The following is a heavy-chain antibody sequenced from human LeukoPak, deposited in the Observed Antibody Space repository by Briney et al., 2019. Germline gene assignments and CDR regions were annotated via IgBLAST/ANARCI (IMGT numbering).Heavy chain of an antibody. V-gene: IGHV4-61*01. J-gene: IGHJ4*02. CDR1: GGSISSGSYY. CDR3: ARDGSSGWYDY. CDR2: IYYSGST. D-gene: IGHD6-19*01. Sequence: SETLSLTCTVSGGSISSGSYYWSWIRQPPGKGLEWIGYIYYSGSTNYNPSLKSRVTISVDTSKNQFSLKLSSVTAADTAVYYCARDGSSGWYDYWGQGTLVTVSS.